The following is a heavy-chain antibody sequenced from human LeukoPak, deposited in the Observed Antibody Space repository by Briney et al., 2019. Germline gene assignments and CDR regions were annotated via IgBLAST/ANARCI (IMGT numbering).Heavy chain of an antibody. CDR3: ARRAHYYGSGSYYLDY. CDR2: IKQDGSDK. D-gene: IGHD3-10*01. Sequence: GGSLRLSCAASGFTFSGYWMSWVRQAPGKGLEWVANIKQDGSDKHYVDSVKGRFTISRDNAKNSLYLQMNSLRAEDTAVYYCARRAHYYGSGSYYLDYWGQGTLVTVSS. J-gene: IGHJ4*02. V-gene: IGHV3-7*01. CDR1: GFTFSGYW.